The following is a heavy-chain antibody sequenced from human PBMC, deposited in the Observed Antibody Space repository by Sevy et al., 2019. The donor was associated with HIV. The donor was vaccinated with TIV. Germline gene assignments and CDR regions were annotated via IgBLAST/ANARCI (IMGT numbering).Heavy chain of an antibody. CDR1: GFTFSIYS. CDR3: AREGCTKPHDY. J-gene: IGHJ4*02. Sequence: GGSLRLSCAASGFTFSIYSMSWVRQAPGKGLEWVSTFSFGCGQINYADSVKGRFTISRDNSKNTLYLQMNSLSAEDTAVYYCAREGCTKPHDYWGQETLVTVSS. D-gene: IGHD2-8*01. CDR2: FSFGCGQI. V-gene: IGHV3-23*01.